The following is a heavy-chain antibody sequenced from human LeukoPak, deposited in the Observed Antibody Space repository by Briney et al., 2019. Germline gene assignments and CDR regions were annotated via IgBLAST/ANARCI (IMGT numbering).Heavy chain of an antibody. CDR2: IYHSGST. D-gene: IGHD1/OR15-1a*01. J-gene: IGHJ4*02. Sequence: SGTLSLTCAVSGGSISSSNWWSWVRQPPGKGLEWIGEIYHSGSTNYNPSLKSRVTISVDKSKNQFSLKLSSVTAADTAVYYCARDRWREQGTFDYWGQGTLVTVSS. V-gene: IGHV4-4*02. CDR3: ARDRWREQGTFDY. CDR1: GGSISSSNW.